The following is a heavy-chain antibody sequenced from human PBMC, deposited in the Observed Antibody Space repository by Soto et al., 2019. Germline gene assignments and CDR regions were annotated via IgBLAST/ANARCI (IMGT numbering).Heavy chain of an antibody. V-gene: IGHV3-23*01. CDR3: EKDFYSSGSNAPFHS. CDR2: ISGSGGST. J-gene: IGHJ4*02. Sequence: GGSLRLSCAASGFTFSSYAMSWVRQAPGKGLEWVSAISGSGGSTYYADSVKGRFTISRDNSKNTLYLQMNSLRAEDTAVYYCEKDFYSSGSNAPFHSGGQGTLVTGSA. D-gene: IGHD5-18*01. CDR1: GFTFSSYA.